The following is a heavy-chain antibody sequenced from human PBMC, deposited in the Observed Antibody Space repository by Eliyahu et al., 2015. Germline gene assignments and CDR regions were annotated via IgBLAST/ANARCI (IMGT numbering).Heavy chain of an antibody. CDR2: IWSDGSDE. D-gene: IGHD5-24*01. V-gene: IGHV3-33*01. CDR3: ARRKGGDGYIIDY. Sequence: QVQMVESGGGVVQPGTSLRLSCAASGXSXTXXMACTGVPRAPGKGLEWVASIWSDGSDERYADSVKGRFTISRDISRNTLYLQMDSLRAEDSAVYSCARRKGGDGYIIDYWGQGTLVTVSS. CDR1: GXSXTXXMA. J-gene: IGHJ4*02.